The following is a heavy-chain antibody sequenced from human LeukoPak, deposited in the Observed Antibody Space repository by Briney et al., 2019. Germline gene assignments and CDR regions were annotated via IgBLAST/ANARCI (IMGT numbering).Heavy chain of an antibody. CDR3: ARDWPLVLDY. Sequence: GGSLRLSCVTSGFTLGTYWMSWVRQAPGKGLELVANIKGDGSENSYVDSVKSRFTISRDNAKNSLYLQMNTLRAEDTAVYYCARDWPLVLDYWGQGALVTVSS. J-gene: IGHJ4*02. CDR1: GFTLGTYW. CDR2: IKGDGSEN. V-gene: IGHV3-7*03.